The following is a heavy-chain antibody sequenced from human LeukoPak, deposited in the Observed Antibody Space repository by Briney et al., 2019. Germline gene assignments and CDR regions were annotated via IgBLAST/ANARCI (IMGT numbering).Heavy chain of an antibody. CDR2: ISYDGSNK. V-gene: IGHV3-30*04. CDR3: AKDRWLQGYFDY. CDR1: GFTFSSYA. Sequence: GGSLRLSCAASGFTFSSYAMHWVRQAPGEGLEWVAVISYDGSNKYYADSVKGRCTISRDNSKKTVYLQMNSLRTEDTAVYYCAKDRWLQGYFDYWGQGTLVTVSS. D-gene: IGHD5-24*01. J-gene: IGHJ4*02.